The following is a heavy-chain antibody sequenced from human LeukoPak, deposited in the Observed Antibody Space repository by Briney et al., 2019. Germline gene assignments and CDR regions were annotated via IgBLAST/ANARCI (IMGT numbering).Heavy chain of an antibody. V-gene: IGHV3-23*01. Sequence: GGSLRLSCAASGFTFSSYAMSWVRQAPGKGLEWVSAISGSRGSTYYADSVKGRLTISRDNSKNTLYLQMNSLRTADTAVYYCAKSGTTGYSSSWYPNWFDPWGQGTLVTVSS. CDR2: ISGSRGST. CDR1: GFTFSSYA. D-gene: IGHD6-13*01. J-gene: IGHJ5*02. CDR3: AKSGTTGYSSSWYPNWFDP.